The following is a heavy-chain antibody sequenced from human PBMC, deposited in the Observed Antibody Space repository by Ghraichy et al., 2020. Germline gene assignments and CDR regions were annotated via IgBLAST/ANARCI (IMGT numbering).Heavy chain of an antibody. CDR2: IYYSGST. J-gene: IGHJ2*01. CDR3: ARLTTVDYGVSFDL. CDR1: GGSISSSSYY. V-gene: IGHV4-39*01. Sequence: SETLSLTCTVSGGSISSSSYYWGWIRQPPGKGLEWIGSIYYSGSTYYNPSLKSRVTISVDTSKNQFSLKLSSVTAADTAVYYCARLTTVDYGVSFDLWGRGTLVTVSS. D-gene: IGHD4-17*01.